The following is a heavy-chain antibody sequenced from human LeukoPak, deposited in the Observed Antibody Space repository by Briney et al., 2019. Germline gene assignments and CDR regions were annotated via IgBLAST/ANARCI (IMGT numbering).Heavy chain of an antibody. CDR3: ASSRITIFGVVIVGAFDI. J-gene: IGHJ3*02. D-gene: IGHD3-3*01. CDR1: GYSFTSYW. Sequence: GESLKISCKGSGYSFTSYWIGWVRQMPGKGLEWMGIIYPGDSDTRYSPSFQGQVTISADKSISTTYLRWSSLKASDTAMYYCASSRITIFGVVIVGAFDIWGQGTMVTVSS. V-gene: IGHV5-51*01. CDR2: IYPGDSDT.